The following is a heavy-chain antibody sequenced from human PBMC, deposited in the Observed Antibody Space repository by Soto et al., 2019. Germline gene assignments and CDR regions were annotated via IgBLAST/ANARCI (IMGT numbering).Heavy chain of an antibody. V-gene: IGHV5-10-1*01. D-gene: IGHD2-15*01. Sequence: LGESLKISCKGSGYSFTSYWISWVRQVPGKGLEWMGRIDPSDSYTNYSPSFQGHVTISADKSISTAYLQWSSLKASDTAMYYCARQTVVVDDALDIWGQGTMVTVSS. CDR2: IDPSDSYT. J-gene: IGHJ3*02. CDR1: GYSFTSYW. CDR3: ARQTVVVDDALDI.